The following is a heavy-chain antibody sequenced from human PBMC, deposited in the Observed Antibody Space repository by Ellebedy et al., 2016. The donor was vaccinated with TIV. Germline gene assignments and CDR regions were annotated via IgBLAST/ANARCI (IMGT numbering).Heavy chain of an antibody. D-gene: IGHD2-15*01. CDR2: INAGNGNT. CDR3: ARDDIERCSVGGCLSGDFDY. Sequence: ASVKVSCKASGYTFTTYAMHWVRQAPGQRLEWMGWINAGNGNTIYSQKFQGRVTITRDTSASTAYMELSSLRSEDTAVYYCARDDIERCSVGGCLSGDFDYWGQGTLVTVSS. J-gene: IGHJ4*02. V-gene: IGHV1-3*01. CDR1: GYTFTTYA.